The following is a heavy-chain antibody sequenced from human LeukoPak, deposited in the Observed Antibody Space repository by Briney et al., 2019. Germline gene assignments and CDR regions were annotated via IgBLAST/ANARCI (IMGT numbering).Heavy chain of an antibody. CDR1: GYTFTGYY. CDR3: F. J-gene: IGHJ4*02. Sequence: ASVKVSCKASGYTFTGYYMHWVRQAPGQGLEWLGWISAYNGNTNYAQKLQGRVTMTTDTSTSTAYMELWGLRSDDTAVYFDFWGQGSLVTVSS. CDR2: ISAYNGNT. V-gene: IGHV1-18*04.